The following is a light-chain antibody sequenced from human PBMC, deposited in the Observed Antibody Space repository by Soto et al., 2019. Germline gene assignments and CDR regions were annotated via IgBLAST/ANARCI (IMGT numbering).Light chain of an antibody. V-gene: IGLV2-14*03. CDR2: DVS. CDR3: SSFTSSSTWV. J-gene: IGLJ3*02. CDR1: TSDFGIYNR. Sequence: QSVLTQPASVSGSPGQSITISCTGTTSDFGIYNRVSWYQQHPGKAPTLMMNDVSNRPSGVSDRFSGSKSGDTASLTISGLQPEDEADYYCSSFTSSSTWVFGGVTKVTVL.